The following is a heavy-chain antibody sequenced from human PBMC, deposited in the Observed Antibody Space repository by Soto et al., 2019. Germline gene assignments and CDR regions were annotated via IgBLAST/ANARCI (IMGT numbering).Heavy chain of an antibody. J-gene: IGHJ5*02. D-gene: IGHD3-16*01. CDR3: VQGGPVRWFDP. Sequence: QITLKESGPTLVKPTQTLTLTCTFSGFSLSTSGVGVGWIRQPPGKALEWLALIYWDDDKRYSPSLKSRLTITKDTSKNQVVLTMTNMDPVDTATYYCVQGGPVRWFDPWGQGTLVTVSS. CDR1: GFSLSTSGVG. V-gene: IGHV2-5*02. CDR2: IYWDDDK.